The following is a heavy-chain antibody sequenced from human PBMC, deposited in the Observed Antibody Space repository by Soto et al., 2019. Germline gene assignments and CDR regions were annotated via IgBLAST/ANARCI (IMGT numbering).Heavy chain of an antibody. CDR1: GFTFSTYW. V-gene: IGHV3-7*01. J-gene: IGHJ4*02. CDR2: INQDGSEK. CDR3: SRSLNS. Sequence: EVQLMESGGGLVPPGGSLRLSCAASGFTFSTYWMDWVRQTPGKGLEWVANINQDGSEKNYVDSVKGRFTIYRDNAKNSLYLQMSSLTAEDSALYYCSRSLNSWGQGTLVTVSS.